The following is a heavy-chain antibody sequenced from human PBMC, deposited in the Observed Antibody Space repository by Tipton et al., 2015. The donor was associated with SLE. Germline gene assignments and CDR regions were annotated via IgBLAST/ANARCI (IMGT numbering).Heavy chain of an antibody. V-gene: IGHV4-34*01. Sequence: TLSLTCAVYGGSFSGYSWSWIRQPPGKGLEWIGEINHSGSTNYNPSLKSRVTISLDTSKNQFSLKLTSVTTADTAVYHCARDISGYSSSWFYYPSAMDVWGQGTTVPVSS. J-gene: IGHJ6*02. D-gene: IGHD6-13*01. CDR3: ARDISGYSSSWFYYPSAMDV. CDR1: GGSFSGYS. CDR2: INHSGST.